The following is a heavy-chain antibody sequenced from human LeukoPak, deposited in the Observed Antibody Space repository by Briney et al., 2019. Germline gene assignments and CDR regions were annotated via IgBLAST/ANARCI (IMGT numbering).Heavy chain of an antibody. CDR3: ARSSKGAYYDFWSGYYTGTYYFDY. V-gene: IGHV3-74*01. Sequence: GGSLRLSCAASGFTFSSYWMHWVRQAPGKGLVWVSRINSDGSSTSYADSVKGRFTISRVNAKTTLYLQMNSLRAEDTAVYYCARSSKGAYYDFWSGYYTGTYYFDYWGQGTLVTVSS. CDR1: GFTFSSYW. J-gene: IGHJ4*02. D-gene: IGHD3-3*01. CDR2: INSDGSST.